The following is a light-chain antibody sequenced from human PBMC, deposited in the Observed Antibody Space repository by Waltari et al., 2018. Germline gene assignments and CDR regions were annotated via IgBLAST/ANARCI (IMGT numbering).Light chain of an antibody. CDR2: EDD. J-gene: IGLJ3*02. CDR1: SGSIARND. CDR3: QSYDGASWV. V-gene: IGLV6-57*02. Sequence: NVVLTQPHSVSVSPEKMVKITGTGGSGSIARNDVQGYQQRPGSAPTTGVYEDDQRPSGVPDRFSGSIDSSSNSASLTISGLKTEDEADYYCQSYDGASWVFGGGTRLTVL.